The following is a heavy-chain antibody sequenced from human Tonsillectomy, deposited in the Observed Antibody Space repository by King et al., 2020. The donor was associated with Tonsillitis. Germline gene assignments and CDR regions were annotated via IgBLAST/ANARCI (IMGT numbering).Heavy chain of an antibody. D-gene: IGHD2-21*02. V-gene: IGHV3-21*01. CDR1: GFTLSSYS. CDR2: ISSSSSYI. Sequence: VQLVESGGGLVKPGGSLRLSCAASGFTLSSYSMNWVRQAPGKGLEWVSSISSSSSYIYYADSVKGRFTISRDNAKNSLYLQMNSLRAEDTAVYYCARDRSCGGDCYYYYYYMDVWGKGTTVTVSS. CDR3: ARDRSCGGDCYYYYYYMDV. J-gene: IGHJ6*03.